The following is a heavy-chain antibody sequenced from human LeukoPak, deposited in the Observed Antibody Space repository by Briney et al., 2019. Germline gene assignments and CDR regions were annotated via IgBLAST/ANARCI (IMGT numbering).Heavy chain of an antibody. CDR3: ARDTDTVVVVAGGFDY. J-gene: IGHJ4*02. CDR2: ISYDGSNK. Sequence: GGSLRLSCAASGFTFSSYAMHWVRQAPGKGLEWVAVISYDGSNKYYADSVKGRFTISRDNSKNTLYLQMNSLRAEDTAVYYCARDTDTVVVVAGGFDYWGQGTLVTVSS. V-gene: IGHV3-30-3*01. CDR1: GFTFSSYA. D-gene: IGHD2-15*01.